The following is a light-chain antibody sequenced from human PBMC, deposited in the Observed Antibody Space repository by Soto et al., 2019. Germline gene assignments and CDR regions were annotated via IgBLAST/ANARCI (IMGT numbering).Light chain of an antibody. CDR2: ANN. V-gene: IGLV1-40*01. J-gene: IGLJ2*01. CDR3: QSFDSRLSAPV. CDR1: SSNIGSPFD. Sequence: QSVLTQPPSVSGAPGQRFTISGTGNSSNIGSPFDVHWYQHLPGTAPRLLIYANNNRPSGVPDRFSVSKSGPSAYLAITGLQGDDEADSYCQSFDSRLSAPVFGGGTKLTVL.